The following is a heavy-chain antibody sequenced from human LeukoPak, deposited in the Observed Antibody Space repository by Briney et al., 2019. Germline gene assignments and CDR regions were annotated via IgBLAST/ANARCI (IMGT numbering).Heavy chain of an antibody. Sequence: GGSLRLSCAASGFIFSNYHMHWVRQAPGKGLEWVALPSYDGSNKYYADSVKGRFTISRDNSKNTLYVQMDSLGTEDTAVYYCARDDYGMDVWGQGTTVIVSS. CDR3: ARDDYGMDV. V-gene: IGHV3-30*03. J-gene: IGHJ6*02. CDR1: GFIFSNYH. CDR2: PSYDGSNK.